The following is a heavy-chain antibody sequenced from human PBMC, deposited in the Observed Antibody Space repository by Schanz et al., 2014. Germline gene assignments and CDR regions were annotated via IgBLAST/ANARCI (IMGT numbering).Heavy chain of an antibody. CDR1: GYNITSND. V-gene: IGHV1-18*01. CDR2: ISAYNGHT. Sequence: QVHLVQSGAEVKKPGASVKVSCKASGYNITSNDVTWVRQATGQGLEWMGWISAYNGHTDYALKLQGRVTMTTDTSTGTAYMELRSLRSDDTALYYCTRGGYSYALSAFDIWGQGTMVTVSS. CDR3: TRGGYSYALSAFDI. D-gene: IGHD5-18*01. J-gene: IGHJ3*02.